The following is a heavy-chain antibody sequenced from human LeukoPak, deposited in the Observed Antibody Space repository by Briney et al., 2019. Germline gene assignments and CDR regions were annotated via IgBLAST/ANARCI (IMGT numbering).Heavy chain of an antibody. D-gene: IGHD3-22*01. CDR3: ASRFYYDTTGYFQR. CDR1: GGSVSTGNLY. V-gene: IGHV4-61*01. Sequence: SETLSLTCTVSGGSVSTGNLYWNWIRQPPGKGLEWIGYIYHSGSTDYNPSLKSRVAISVDTSKNQFSLKMTSVTAADTAVYYCASRFYYDTTGYFQRWGQGTLVTVSS. CDR2: IYHSGST. J-gene: IGHJ4*02.